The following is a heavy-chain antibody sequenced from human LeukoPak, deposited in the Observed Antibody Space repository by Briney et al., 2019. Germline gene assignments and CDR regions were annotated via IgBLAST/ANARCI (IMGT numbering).Heavy chain of an antibody. D-gene: IGHD2/OR15-2a*01. CDR1: GYIFTGND. Sequence: GASVKVSCKAPGYIFTGNDMHWVRQAPGQGLEWMGWINPNSGGTNYAQKFQGRVTMTRDTSISTAYMELSRLTSDDTAIYYCARVLPSDYWGQGTLVTVSS. J-gene: IGHJ4*02. CDR2: INPNSGGT. CDR3: ARVLPSDY. V-gene: IGHV1-2*02.